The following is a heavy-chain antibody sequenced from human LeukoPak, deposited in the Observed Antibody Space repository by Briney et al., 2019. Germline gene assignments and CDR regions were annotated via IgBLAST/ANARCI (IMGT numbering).Heavy chain of an antibody. J-gene: IGHJ5*02. D-gene: IGHD4-17*01. V-gene: IGHV4-59*08. CDR1: GGSISSYY. Sequence: SETLSLTCTVSGGSISSYYWSWIRQPPGKGLEWIGYIYYSGSTNYNPSLKSRVTISVDTSKNQFSPKLSSVTAADTAVYYCARIDYGGNSGWFDPWGQGTLVTVSS. CDR3: ARIDYGGNSGWFDP. CDR2: IYYSGST.